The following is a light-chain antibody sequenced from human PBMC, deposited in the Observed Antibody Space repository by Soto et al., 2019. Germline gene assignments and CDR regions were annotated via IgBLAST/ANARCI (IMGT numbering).Light chain of an antibody. CDR2: AAS. CDR3: QKSNSAPLT. J-gene: IGKJ4*01. CDR1: QGIAPY. Sequence: DVQMTQSPSSLSASVGDRVTITCRASQGIAPYLAWFQQKPGKVPKLLIYAASTLQSGVPSRFSGSGSGTDFTLTISSLQPEDVAAYYCQKSNSAPLTFGGGTKVEIK. V-gene: IGKV1-27*01.